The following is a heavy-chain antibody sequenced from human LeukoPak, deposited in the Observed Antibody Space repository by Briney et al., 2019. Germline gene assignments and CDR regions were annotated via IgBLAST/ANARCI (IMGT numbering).Heavy chain of an antibody. D-gene: IGHD3-16*01. CDR2: ISYDGSNK. Sequence: HPGRSLRLSCAASGFTFSSYAMHWVRQAPGKGLEWVAVISYDGSNKYYADSVKGRFTISRDNSKNTLYLQMNSLRAEDTAVYYCARLTITFGGVMGLDYWGQGTLVTVSS. J-gene: IGHJ4*02. V-gene: IGHV3-30-3*01. CDR3: ARLTITFGGVMGLDY. CDR1: GFTFSSYA.